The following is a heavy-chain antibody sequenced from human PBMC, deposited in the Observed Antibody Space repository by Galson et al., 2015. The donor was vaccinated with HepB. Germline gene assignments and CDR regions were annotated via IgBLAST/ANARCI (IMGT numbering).Heavy chain of an antibody. CDR3: ARQGYCSSTSCHYYYYGMDV. Sequence: QSGAEVKKPGESLRISCKGSGYSFTSYWISWVRQMPGKGLEWMGRIDPSDSYTNYSPSFQGHVTISADKSISTAYLQWSSLKASDTAMYYCARQGYCSSTSCHYYYYGMDVWGQGTTVTVSS. CDR2: IDPSDSYT. D-gene: IGHD2-2*01. CDR1: GYSFTSYW. J-gene: IGHJ6*02. V-gene: IGHV5-10-1*01.